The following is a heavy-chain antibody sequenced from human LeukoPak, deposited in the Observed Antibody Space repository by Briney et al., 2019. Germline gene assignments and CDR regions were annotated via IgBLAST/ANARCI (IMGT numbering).Heavy chain of an antibody. Sequence: AETLSLTCTVSDGSIGRDYWTWIRQPPGKGLEYIGYIYYTGGTNYNPSLKSRVTISVDTSKNQFSLKLSSVTAADTAVYFCAKYGNSGWVIDNWGQGTLVTVSS. J-gene: IGHJ4*02. D-gene: IGHD6-19*01. CDR2: IYYTGGT. CDR1: DGSIGRDY. CDR3: AKYGNSGWVIDN. V-gene: IGHV4-59*08.